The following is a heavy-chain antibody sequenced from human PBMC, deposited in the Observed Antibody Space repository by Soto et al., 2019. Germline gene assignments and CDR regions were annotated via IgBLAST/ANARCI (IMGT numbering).Heavy chain of an antibody. J-gene: IGHJ4*02. CDR1: GFLFNDYY. D-gene: IGHD3-22*01. CDR3: ARGDYYDSSGYYVPLFDH. Sequence: QVQLVESGGRLVKPGTSLRLSCAASGFLFNDYYMSWIRKAPGKGLEWVSYISSSGTNIYYADSVKGRFTISRDNAKNSLYLQMNSLRAEDTAVYYCARGDYYDSSGYYVPLFDHWGQGTLVTVSS. CDR2: ISSSGTNI. V-gene: IGHV3-11*01.